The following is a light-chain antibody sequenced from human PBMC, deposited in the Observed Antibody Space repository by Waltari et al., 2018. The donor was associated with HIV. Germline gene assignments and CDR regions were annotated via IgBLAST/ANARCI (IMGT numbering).Light chain of an antibody. V-gene: IGLV2-23*02. Sequence: QSALTQPASVSGSPGQSTTISCTGTGSDVGNFNLGYWCPQHPGKAPKLMIYEVTNRPSGVSDRFSGSKSYNTASLTISGLQAEDEGDYYCCSYGGSGSPWLFGGGTKLTVL. J-gene: IGLJ3*02. CDR3: CSYGGSGSPWL. CDR1: GSDVGNFNL. CDR2: EVT.